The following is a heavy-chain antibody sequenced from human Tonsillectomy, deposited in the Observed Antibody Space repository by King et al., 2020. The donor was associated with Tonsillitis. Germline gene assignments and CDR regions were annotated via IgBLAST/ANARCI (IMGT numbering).Heavy chain of an antibody. Sequence: VQLVESGGGVVQPGRSLRLSCAAYGFTFSSYGMHWVRQAPGKGLEWVSFISYDGSNKYYADSVRGRFTISRDNSKNTLSLQLNSLRAEDTAVYYCARDPGSGWFQDYWGQGTLVTVSS. CDR1: GFTFSSYG. J-gene: IGHJ4*02. V-gene: IGHV3-33*05. CDR3: ARDPGSGWFQDY. D-gene: IGHD6-19*01. CDR2: ISYDGSNK.